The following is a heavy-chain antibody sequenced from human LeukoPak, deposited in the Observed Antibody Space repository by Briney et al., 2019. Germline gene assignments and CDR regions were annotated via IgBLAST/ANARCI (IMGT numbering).Heavy chain of an antibody. V-gene: IGHV4-30-4*01. Sequence: SHPETLMCTVSVDSINRVDYFWSWIRKPRAKGLESIGYTYYSGGSYYNTFRESRLTLSVDTYKNHFSLKLSAVTAVDTAVYYCARVSLGSPGRDCDYWGQGTLVTVSS. CDR2: TYYSGGS. D-gene: IGHD3-10*01. CDR3: ARVSLGSPGRDCDY. CDR1: VDSINRVDYF. J-gene: IGHJ4*02.